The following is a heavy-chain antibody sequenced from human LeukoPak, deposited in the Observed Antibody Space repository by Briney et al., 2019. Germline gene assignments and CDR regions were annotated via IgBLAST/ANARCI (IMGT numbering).Heavy chain of an antibody. J-gene: IGHJ4*02. CDR1: GGSISSGGYY. Sequence: SQTLSLTCTVSGGSISSGGYYWSWIRQPPGKGLEWIGYIYHSGSTYYNPSLKSRVTISVDTSKNQFSLKLSSVTAADTAVYYCARAYLGYSGYDWLLEPYFDCWGQGTLVTVSS. D-gene: IGHD5-12*01. CDR3: ARAYLGYSGYDWLLEPYFDC. CDR2: IYHSGST. V-gene: IGHV4-30-2*01.